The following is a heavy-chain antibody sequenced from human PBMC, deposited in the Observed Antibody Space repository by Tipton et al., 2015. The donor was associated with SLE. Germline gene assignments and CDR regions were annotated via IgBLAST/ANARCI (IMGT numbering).Heavy chain of an antibody. D-gene: IGHD2-8*01. CDR1: GGSISSSSYY. CDR2: VYDSGST. CDR3: ARSNRDYFDC. Sequence: TLSLTCTVSGGSISSSSYYWGWIRQPPGKGLELIGYVYDSGSTNYNPSLKSRVTISTDMSRNQFSLRLTSVTPADTAVFYCARSNRDYFDCWGQGTLVTVSS. J-gene: IGHJ4*02. V-gene: IGHV4-61*05.